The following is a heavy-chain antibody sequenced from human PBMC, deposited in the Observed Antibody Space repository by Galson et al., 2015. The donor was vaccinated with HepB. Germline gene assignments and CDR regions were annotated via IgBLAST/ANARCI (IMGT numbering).Heavy chain of an antibody. CDR3: VRVLTLWTKWERRAFDY. Sequence: SLRLSCAASGFMFRSYAMHWVRQAPGKGLEWVAVISYDGNNKHYAASVKGRFTISRDNSKDTVHLQMHSLRAEDTAVYYCVRVLTLWTKWERRAFDYWGQGTLVTVSS. CDR2: ISYDGNNK. D-gene: IGHD1-26*01. J-gene: IGHJ4*02. V-gene: IGHV3-30-3*01. CDR1: GFMFRSYA.